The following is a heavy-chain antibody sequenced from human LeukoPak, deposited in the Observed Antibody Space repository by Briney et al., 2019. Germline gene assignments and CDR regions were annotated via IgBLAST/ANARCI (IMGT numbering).Heavy chain of an antibody. J-gene: IGHJ4*02. D-gene: IGHD6-13*01. Sequence: ASVKVSCKASGYTFTGYYTHWVRQAPGQGLEWMGWINPNSGGTNYAQKFQGRVTMTRDTSISTAYMELSSLRSEDTAVYYCARDPFGIAAADDYWGQGTLVTVSS. CDR2: INPNSGGT. CDR3: ARDPFGIAAADDY. CDR1: GYTFTGYY. V-gene: IGHV1-2*02.